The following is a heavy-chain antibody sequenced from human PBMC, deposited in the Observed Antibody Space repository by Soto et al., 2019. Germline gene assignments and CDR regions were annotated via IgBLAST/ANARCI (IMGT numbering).Heavy chain of an antibody. J-gene: IGHJ3*02. V-gene: IGHV4-34*01. Sequence: QVQLQQWGAGLLKPSETLSLTCAVYGGYFSGYYWSWIRQPPGKGLEWSGEINHSGSTNYNPSLKSRVTRSVDTSKNQFSLKLSSVTAADTAVYYCARGPGVGASFGVSSDAFDIWGQGTMVTVSS. CDR3: ARGPGVGASFGVSSDAFDI. CDR1: GGYFSGYY. D-gene: IGHD1-26*01. CDR2: INHSGST.